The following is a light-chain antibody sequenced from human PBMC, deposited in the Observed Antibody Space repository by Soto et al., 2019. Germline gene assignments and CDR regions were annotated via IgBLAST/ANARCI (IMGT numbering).Light chain of an antibody. V-gene: IGLV2-8*01. CDR3: SSYTYSSTPYV. CDR2: EVS. J-gene: IGLJ1*01. CDR1: SSDIGTYDY. Sequence: QSVLTQPPSASGSLGQSVTISCTGTSSDIGTYDYVSWYQQHPGRAPKLIIFEVSKRPLGVPDRFSGSKSGNTASLIVSGLQPDDEAEYHCSSYTYSSTPYVFGTGTKVTVL.